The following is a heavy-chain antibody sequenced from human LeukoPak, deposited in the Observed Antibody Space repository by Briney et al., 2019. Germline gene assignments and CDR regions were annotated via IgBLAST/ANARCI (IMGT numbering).Heavy chain of an antibody. CDR3: ARVPRLRSGYYTDYYYYMDV. CDR1: GGTFSSYA. D-gene: IGHD3-3*01. V-gene: IGHV1-69*05. CDR2: IIPIFGTA. Sequence: SVTVSCKASGGTFSSYAISWVRQAPGQGLEWMGGIIPIFGTANYAQKFQGRVTITTDESTSTAYMELSSLRSEDTAVYYCARVPRLRSGYYTDYYYYMDVWGKGTTVTVSS. J-gene: IGHJ6*03.